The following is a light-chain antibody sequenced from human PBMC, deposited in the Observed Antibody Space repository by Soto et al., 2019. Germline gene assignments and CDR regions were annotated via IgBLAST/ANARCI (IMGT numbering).Light chain of an antibody. CDR1: SSNIGSNT. Sequence: QSVLTQPPSASGTPGQRVTISCSGSSSNIGSNTVNLYQQLPGTAPKLLIYSNNQRPSGVPDRFSGSKSGTSASLAISGLQSEDEADYYCAAWDDSLTGLVFGGGTKVTVL. V-gene: IGLV1-44*01. J-gene: IGLJ2*01. CDR2: SNN. CDR3: AAWDDSLTGLV.